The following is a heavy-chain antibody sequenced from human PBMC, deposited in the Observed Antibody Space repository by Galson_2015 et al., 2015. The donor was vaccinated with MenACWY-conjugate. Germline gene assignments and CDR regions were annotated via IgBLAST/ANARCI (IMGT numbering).Heavy chain of an antibody. CDR2: IYSGGST. J-gene: IGHJ4*02. Sequence: SLRLSCAASGFTVSSNYMSWARQAPGKGLEWVSVIYSGGSTYYADSVKGRFTISRDNSKNTLYLQMNSLRAEDTAVYYCAGAVAGYYYFDYWGQGTLVTVSS. D-gene: IGHD6-19*01. CDR3: AGAVAGYYYFDY. CDR1: GFTVSSNY. V-gene: IGHV3-66*01.